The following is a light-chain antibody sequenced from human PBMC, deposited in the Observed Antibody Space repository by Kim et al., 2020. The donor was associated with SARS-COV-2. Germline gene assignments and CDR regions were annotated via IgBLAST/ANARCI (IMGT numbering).Light chain of an antibody. V-gene: IGKV1-5*01. J-gene: IGKJ2*02. CDR2: DAS. CDR3: HQYNSPLCT. CDR1: QNINNW. Sequence: DIQMTQSPSTLSASVGDRITITCRASQNINNWLAWYQQKPGKAPKLLIYDASTLQSGVPSRFSGSGSGTDFTLTISSLQPDDFATYYGHQYNSPLCTFGQGTKLEI.